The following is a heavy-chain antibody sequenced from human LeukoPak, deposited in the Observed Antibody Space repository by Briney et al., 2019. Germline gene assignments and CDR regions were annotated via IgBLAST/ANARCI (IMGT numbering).Heavy chain of an antibody. Sequence: GGPLRLSCAASGFTFSDYYMSWIRQAPGKGLEWVSYISSSGSTIYYADSVKGRFTISRDYAKNSLYLQMNSLRAEDTAVYYCARDWNRWFGEFYFDYWGQGTLVTVSS. J-gene: IGHJ4*02. CDR3: ARDWNRWFGEFYFDY. CDR1: GFTFSDYY. D-gene: IGHD3-10*01. CDR2: ISSSGSTI. V-gene: IGHV3-11*01.